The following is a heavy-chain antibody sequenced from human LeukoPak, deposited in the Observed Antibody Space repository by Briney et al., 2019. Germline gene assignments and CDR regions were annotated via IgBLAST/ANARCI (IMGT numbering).Heavy chain of an antibody. Sequence: GASVKVSCKASGGTFSSYAISWVRQAPGQGLEWMGGIIPIFGTANYAQKFQGRVTITADESTSTAYMELSSLRSEDTAVYYCARVTYYYDGSGYPLEDYWGQGTLVTVSS. CDR3: ARVTYYYDGSGYPLEDY. CDR2: IIPIFGTA. V-gene: IGHV1-69*13. J-gene: IGHJ4*02. CDR1: GGTFSSYA. D-gene: IGHD3-22*01.